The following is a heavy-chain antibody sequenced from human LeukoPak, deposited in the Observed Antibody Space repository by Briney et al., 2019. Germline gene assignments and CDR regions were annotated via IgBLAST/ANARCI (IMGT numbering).Heavy chain of an antibody. CDR2: INHSGST. CDR3: AGGRRFSSWGY. J-gene: IGHJ4*02. V-gene: IGHV4-34*01. CDR1: GGSFSGYY. Sequence: SETLSLTCAVYGGSFSGYYWSWIRQPPGKGLEWIGEINHSGSTNYNPSLKSRVTISVDTSKNQFSLKLSSVTAADTAVYYCAGGRRFSSWGYWGQGTLVTVSS. D-gene: IGHD6-13*01.